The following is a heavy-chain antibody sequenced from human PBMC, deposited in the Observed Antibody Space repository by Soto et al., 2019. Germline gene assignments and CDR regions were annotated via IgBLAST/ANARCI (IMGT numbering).Heavy chain of an antibody. CDR1: GFTFSSYG. Sequence: QVQLEESGGGVVQPGRSLRLSCAASGFTFSSYGMHWVRQAPGKGLEWVAVISYDGSNKYYADSVKGRFTISRDNSKNRLYLQMNSMRAEDTAVYYCAKQSSGDYYDSSGWGTDYFDYWGQGTLVTVSS. CDR2: ISYDGSNK. D-gene: IGHD3-22*01. J-gene: IGHJ4*02. V-gene: IGHV3-30*18. CDR3: AKQSSGDYYDSSGWGTDYFDY.